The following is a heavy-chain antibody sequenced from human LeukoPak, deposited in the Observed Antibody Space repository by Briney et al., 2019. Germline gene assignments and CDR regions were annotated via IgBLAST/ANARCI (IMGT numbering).Heavy chain of an antibody. D-gene: IGHD3-10*01. V-gene: IGHV3-33*08. CDR1: GFTFSSFG. J-gene: IGHJ5*02. CDR3: VRGPYGSGSYT. CDR2: IWYDGSNK. Sequence: PGRSLRLSCAASGFTFSSFGMHWVRQAPGKGLEWVAAIWYDGSNKYYADSVKGRFTISRDNTKNTLYLQMNSLRAEDTAVYYCVRGPYGSGSYTWDQGTLVTVSS.